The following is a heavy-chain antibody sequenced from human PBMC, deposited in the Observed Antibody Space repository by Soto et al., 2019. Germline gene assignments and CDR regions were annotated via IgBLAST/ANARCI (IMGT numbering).Heavy chain of an antibody. CDR2: INPNSGGT. CDR3: ARDLGSYSGSYSVDY. J-gene: IGHJ4*02. CDR1: GYTFTGYY. V-gene: IGHV1-2*02. D-gene: IGHD1-26*01. Sequence: XSVKVSCKASGYTFTGYYMHWVRQAPGQGLEWMGWINPNSGGTNYAQKFQGRVTMTRDTSISTAYMELSRLRSGDTAVYYCARDLGSYSGSYSVDYWGQGTLVTVSS.